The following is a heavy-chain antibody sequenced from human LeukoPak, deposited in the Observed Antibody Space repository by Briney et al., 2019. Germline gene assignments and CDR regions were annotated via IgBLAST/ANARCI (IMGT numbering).Heavy chain of an antibody. CDR2: IHHSGST. D-gene: IGHD3-16*01. CDR3: ARAIWGVMALGGEGYFDL. J-gene: IGHJ2*01. Sequence: PSETLSLTCVVSGGFISSGGYYWGWIRHPPEKGLEWIGEIHHSGSTNYNPSLKSRVTISVDKSKNQFSLNLSSVTAADTAVYYCARAIWGVMALGGEGYFDLWGRGTLVTVSS. CDR1: GGFISSGGYY. V-gene: IGHV4-39*07.